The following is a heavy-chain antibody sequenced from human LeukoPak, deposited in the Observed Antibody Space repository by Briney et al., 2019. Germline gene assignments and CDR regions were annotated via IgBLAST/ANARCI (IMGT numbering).Heavy chain of an antibody. V-gene: IGHV5-51*01. CDR1: GFTFSTSW. CDR2: IYPDDSDT. Sequence: GDSLKISCETSGFTFSTSWIGWVRQLPGAGLEWVGAIYPDDSDTRYSPSFQGQVRISADKSARTAYLEWASLKASDTATYYCARQRAASGSINWFNPWGQGTLVNVSS. CDR3: ARQRAASGSINWFNP. D-gene: IGHD3-10*01. J-gene: IGHJ5*02.